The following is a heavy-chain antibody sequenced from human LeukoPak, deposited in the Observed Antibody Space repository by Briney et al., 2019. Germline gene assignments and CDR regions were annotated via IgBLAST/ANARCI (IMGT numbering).Heavy chain of an antibody. Sequence: GGSLRLSCAASGFTFSSYSMNWVRQAPGKGLEWVSSISSSSSYIYYAGSVKGRFTISRDNAKNSLYLQMNSLRAEDTAVYYCARGGSLDVWGQGTTVTVSS. V-gene: IGHV3-21*01. CDR1: GFTFSSYS. J-gene: IGHJ6*02. D-gene: IGHD6-13*01. CDR2: ISSSSSYI. CDR3: ARGGSLDV.